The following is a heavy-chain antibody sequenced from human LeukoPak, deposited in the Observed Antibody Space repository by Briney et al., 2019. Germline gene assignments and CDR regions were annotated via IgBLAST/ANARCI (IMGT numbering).Heavy chain of an antibody. V-gene: IGHV3-48*02. Sequence: GGSLRLSCAASGFTFSSYSMNWVRQAPGKGLEWVSYIRSSCSTIYYADSVKGRFTISRDNAKNSLYLQMNSLRDEDTAVYYCARDGIQLWTGAFDYWGQGTLVTVSS. D-gene: IGHD5-18*01. J-gene: IGHJ4*02. CDR3: ARDGIQLWTGAFDY. CDR2: IRSSCSTI. CDR1: GFTFSSYS.